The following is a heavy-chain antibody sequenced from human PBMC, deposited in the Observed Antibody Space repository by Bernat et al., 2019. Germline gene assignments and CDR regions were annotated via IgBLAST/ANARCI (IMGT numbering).Heavy chain of an antibody. J-gene: IGHJ3*02. CDR3: ARSSTAVADHAFDI. D-gene: IGHD6-19*01. V-gene: IGHV1-46*01. Sequence: QVQLVQSGAEVKKPGAAMKVSCKASGFTFTNYYMHWVRQAPGQGLEWLGIIIPTAGQTGYAQKFQGRVTITADKSTSTAYMELSSLRSEDTAVYYCARSSTAVADHAFDIWGQGTMVTVSS. CDR1: GFTFTNYY. CDR2: IIPTAGQT.